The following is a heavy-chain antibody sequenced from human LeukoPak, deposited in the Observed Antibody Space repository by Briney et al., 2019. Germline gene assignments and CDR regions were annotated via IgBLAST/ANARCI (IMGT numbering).Heavy chain of an antibody. V-gene: IGHV1-24*01. CDR3: ATHSGNYYLGALDV. CDR1: GYTLTELS. J-gene: IGHJ3*01. D-gene: IGHD1-26*01. Sequence: ASVKVSFKVSGYTLTELSVHWVRQAPGKGLEWMGGFDPEDGETIYAQKFQGGVTMTEDTSTDTTYMELSSLRSEDTAVYYCATHSGNYYLGALDVWGQGTMVTVSS. CDR2: FDPEDGET.